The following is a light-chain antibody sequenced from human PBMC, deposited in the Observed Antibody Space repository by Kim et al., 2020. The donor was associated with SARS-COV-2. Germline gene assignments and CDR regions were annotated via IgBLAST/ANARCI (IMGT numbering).Light chain of an antibody. V-gene: IGKV3-20*01. Sequence: PGERATLSCKARQSVSSNYLAWYQQKPGQAPRLLIYAASSRATGIPDRFSGSGSGTDFTLTISRLEAEDLAVYYCQQYGTSPVTFGRGTKVDIK. CDR3: QQYGTSPVT. CDR1: QSVSSNY. CDR2: AAS. J-gene: IGKJ4*02.